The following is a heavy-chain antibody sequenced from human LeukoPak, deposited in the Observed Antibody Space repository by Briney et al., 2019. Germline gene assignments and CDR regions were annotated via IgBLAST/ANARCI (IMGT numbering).Heavy chain of an antibody. Sequence: TETLSLTCIVSGGSISSTSYHWAWIRQPPGKGLEWIVTVYYTGSAYYNPSLKSRVTISVDTSKCQFSLKLSSVTTADTALYYCARYASGSYYWFDPWGQGTLVTVSS. CDR3: ARYASGSYYWFDP. CDR1: GGSISSTSYH. V-gene: IGHV4-39*01. CDR2: VYYTGSA. J-gene: IGHJ5*02. D-gene: IGHD3-10*01.